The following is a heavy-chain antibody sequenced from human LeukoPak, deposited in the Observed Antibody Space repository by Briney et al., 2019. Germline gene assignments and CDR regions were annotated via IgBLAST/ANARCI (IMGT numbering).Heavy chain of an antibody. CDR3: ARGGFNYYGSGSYYRYYYGTDV. V-gene: IGHV4-34*01. D-gene: IGHD3-10*01. CDR2: INHSGST. Sequence: SETLSLTCAVYGGSFSGYYWSWIRQPPGKGLEWIGEINHSGSTNYNPSLKSRVTISVDTSKNQFSLKLSSVTAADTAVYYCARGGFNYYGSGSYYRYYYGTDVWGKGTTVTVSS. J-gene: IGHJ6*04. CDR1: GGSFSGYY.